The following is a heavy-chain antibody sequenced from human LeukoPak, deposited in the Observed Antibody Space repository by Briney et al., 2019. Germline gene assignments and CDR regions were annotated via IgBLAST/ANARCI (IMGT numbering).Heavy chain of an antibody. Sequence: ASVKLSCKASGYTFTGYYMHWVRQAPGQGLEWMGWINPNSGGTNYAQKFQGRVTMTRDTSISTAYMELRRLRSDDTAVYYCARENYGSGSYYTDAFDIWGQGTMVTVSS. V-gene: IGHV1-2*02. CDR3: ARENYGSGSYYTDAFDI. CDR2: INPNSGGT. D-gene: IGHD3-10*01. CDR1: GYTFTGYY. J-gene: IGHJ3*02.